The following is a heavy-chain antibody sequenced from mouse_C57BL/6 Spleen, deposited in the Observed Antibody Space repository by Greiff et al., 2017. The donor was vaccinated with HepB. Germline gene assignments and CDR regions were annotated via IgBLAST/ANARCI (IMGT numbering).Heavy chain of an antibody. V-gene: IGHV1-53*01. CDR2: INPSNGGT. Sequence: VQLQQPGTELVKPGASVKLSCKASGYTFTSYWMHWVKQRPGQGLEWIGNINPSNGGTNYNEKFKSKATLTVDKSSSTASMQLSSLTSEDSAVYYCARAYYYGSSYNWYFDVWGTGTTVTVAS. CDR1: GYTFTSYW. CDR3: ARAYYYGSSYNWYFDV. J-gene: IGHJ1*03. D-gene: IGHD1-1*01.